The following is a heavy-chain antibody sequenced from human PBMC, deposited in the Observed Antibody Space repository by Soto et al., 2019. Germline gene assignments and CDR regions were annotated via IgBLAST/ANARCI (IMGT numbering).Heavy chain of an antibody. CDR1: GGTFSSYT. CDR3: AREGLLGY. Sequence: QVQLVQSGAEVKKPGSSVKVSCKASGGTFSSYTISWVRQAPGQGLEWVGRIIPILGIANYAQKFQGRVTXPADKSTRTAYMELSSLRSEDAAGYYCAREGLLGYWGQGTLVTVSS. J-gene: IGHJ4*02. V-gene: IGHV1-69*08. CDR2: IIPILGIA.